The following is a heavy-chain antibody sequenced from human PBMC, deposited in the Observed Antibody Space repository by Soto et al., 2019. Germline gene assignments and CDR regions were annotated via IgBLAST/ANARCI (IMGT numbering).Heavy chain of an antibody. Sequence: QVQLVESGGGVVQPGRSLRLSCAASGFTFSSYAMHWVRQTPGKGLEWVALISYDGTDKYYTDSVKGRFTISRDNSKNTLYLQMNSLRAEDTSVYYCAREYRMTVVAPGYWGQGTLVTVS. J-gene: IGHJ4*02. CDR1: GFTFSSYA. CDR3: AREYRMTVVAPGY. D-gene: IGHD3-22*01. V-gene: IGHV3-30-3*01. CDR2: ISYDGTDK.